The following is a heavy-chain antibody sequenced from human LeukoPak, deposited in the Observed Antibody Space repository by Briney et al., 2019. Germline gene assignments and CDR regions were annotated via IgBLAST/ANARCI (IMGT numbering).Heavy chain of an antibody. D-gene: IGHD5-24*01. CDR1: GGSISSYY. J-gene: IGHJ4*02. CDR3: ARGLIDGQNSHSLDY. Sequence: SETLSLTCTVSGGSISSYYWSWIRQPAGKGLEWIGRFYSSGSTNYNPSLTSRVTISLDKSKNQFSLKLTSVTAADTAVYYCARGLIDGQNSHSLDYWGQGTLVTVSS. CDR2: FYSSGST. V-gene: IGHV4-4*07.